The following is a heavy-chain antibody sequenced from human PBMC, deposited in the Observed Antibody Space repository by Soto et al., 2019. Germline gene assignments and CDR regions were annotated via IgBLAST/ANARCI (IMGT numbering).Heavy chain of an antibody. CDR2: IYYSGST. J-gene: IGHJ4*02. V-gene: IGHV4-39*01. D-gene: IGHD6-13*01. CDR3: ARHGRQKIAAAGTFGPARIDY. Sequence: SETLSLTCTVSGGSISSSSYYWGWIRQPPGKGLEWIGSIYYSGSTYYNPSLKSRVTISVDTSKNQFSLKLSSVTAADTAVYYCARHGRQKIAAAGTFGPARIDYWGQGTLVTVSS. CDR1: GGSISSSSYY.